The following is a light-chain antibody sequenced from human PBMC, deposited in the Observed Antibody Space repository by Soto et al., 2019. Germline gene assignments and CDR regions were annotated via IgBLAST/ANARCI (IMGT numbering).Light chain of an antibody. V-gene: IGKV3-15*01. CDR2: GAS. CDR1: QSVSRN. J-gene: IGKJ2*01. Sequence: EIVMTQSPATLSVSPGERAALSCRASQSVSRNFDWYQQKPGQAPRLLIYGASTRATGIPARFSGSGSGTEFTLTISSLQSEDFAVYYCQQYNDWPYTFGQGTKLEIK. CDR3: QQYNDWPYT.